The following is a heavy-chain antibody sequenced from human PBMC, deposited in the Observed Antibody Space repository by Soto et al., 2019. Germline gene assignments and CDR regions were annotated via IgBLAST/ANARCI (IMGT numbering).Heavy chain of an antibody. CDR1: GIPVSSNY. CDR3: ARDGPYYYASRMDV. V-gene: IGHV3-53*04. Sequence: VPLVESGGGLVQPGGSLRLSCVASGIPVSSNYMTWVRQATGKGLEWVSVLHSGGDTYYANSVKGRFTISRHDSTNTLFLQMNSLTYEDTAVYYCARDGPYYYASRMDVWGQGTTVTVSS. D-gene: IGHD3-10*01. J-gene: IGHJ6*02. CDR2: LHSGGDT.